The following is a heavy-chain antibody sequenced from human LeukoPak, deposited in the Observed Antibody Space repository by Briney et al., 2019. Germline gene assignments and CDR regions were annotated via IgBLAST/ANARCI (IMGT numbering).Heavy chain of an antibody. CDR2: IYYSGST. Sequence: SETLSLTCTVSGGSISSGGYYWSWIRQHPGKGLEWIGYIYYSGSTYYNPSLKSRVTISVDTSKNQFSLKLNSVAAADTAVYYCARNEAVMITFGGVIGITLFDHWGQGTLVTVSS. CDR3: ARNEAVMITFGGVIGITLFDH. V-gene: IGHV4-31*03. CDR1: GGSISSGGYY. J-gene: IGHJ4*02. D-gene: IGHD3-16*02.